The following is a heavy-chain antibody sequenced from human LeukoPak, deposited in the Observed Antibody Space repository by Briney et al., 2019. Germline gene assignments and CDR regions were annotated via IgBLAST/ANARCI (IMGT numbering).Heavy chain of an antibody. J-gene: IGHJ6*03. CDR2: IIPIFGTA. CDR3: ARGGDYYGSGSFTGSYYYYMDV. D-gene: IGHD3-10*01. V-gene: IGHV1-69*13. Sequence: SVKVSCKASGGTFSSYAISWVRQAPGQGLEWMGGIIPIFGTANYAQKFQGRVTITADESTSTAYMELSSLRSEDTAVYYCARGGDYYGSGSFTGSYYYYMDVWGKGTTVTVSS. CDR1: GGTFSSYA.